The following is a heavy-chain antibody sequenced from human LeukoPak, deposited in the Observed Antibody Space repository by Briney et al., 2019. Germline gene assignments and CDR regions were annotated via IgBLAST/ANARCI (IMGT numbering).Heavy chain of an antibody. J-gene: IGHJ3*02. V-gene: IGHV3-7*01. CDR2: IKQDGSEK. D-gene: IGHD2-2*01. CDR3: ARSGLYQRWTDVDAFDI. CDR1: GFTFSSYW. Sequence: GGSLRLSCAASGFTFSSYWMSWVRQAPGKGLEWVANIKQDGSEKYCVDSVKGRFTVSRDNAKNSLYLQMNSLRAEDTAVYYCARSGLYQRWTDVDAFDIWGQGTMVTVSS.